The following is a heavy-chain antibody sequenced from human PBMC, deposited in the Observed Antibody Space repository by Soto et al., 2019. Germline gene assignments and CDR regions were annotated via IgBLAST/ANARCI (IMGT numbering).Heavy chain of an antibody. CDR3: AKGGSRGSSWDYAFDI. Sequence: GGSLRLSCAASGFTFSSYGMSWVRQAPGKGLEWVSTISGSGGSTYYADSVKGRFTISRDNSKNSLYLQMNSLRAEDTAVYYCAKGGSRGSSWDYAFDIWGQGTMVTVSS. CDR2: ISGSGGST. D-gene: IGHD6-13*01. CDR1: GFTFSSYG. V-gene: IGHV3-23*01. J-gene: IGHJ3*02.